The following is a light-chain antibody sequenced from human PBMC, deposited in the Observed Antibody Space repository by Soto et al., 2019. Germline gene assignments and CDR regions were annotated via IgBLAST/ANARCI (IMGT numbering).Light chain of an antibody. CDR2: EVS. CDR3: SSYAGSHNFCFV. J-gene: IGLJ1*01. CDR1: SSDVGDYTY. Sequence: QSALTQPPSASGSPGQSVTISCTGTSSDVGDYTYVSWYQQHPGKAPKLMISEVSKRPSGVPDRFSGSKSGNTASLTVSGLQAEDEADYYCSSYAGSHNFCFVFGTGTKLTVL. V-gene: IGLV2-8*01.